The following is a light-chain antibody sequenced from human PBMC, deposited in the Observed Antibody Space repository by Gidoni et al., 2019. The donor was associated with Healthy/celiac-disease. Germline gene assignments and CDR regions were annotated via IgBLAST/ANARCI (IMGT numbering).Light chain of an antibody. CDR1: KWGDKY. CDR2: QDS. V-gene: IGLV3-1*01. CDR3: QAWDSSTAV. J-gene: IGLJ2*01. Sequence: SSELPQPPSVSVSPGQTASITCSGEKWGDKYACWYQQKPGQSPVLVIYQDSKRPSGIPERFSGSNSGNTATLTISGTQAMDEADYYCQAWDSSTAVFGGGTKLTVL.